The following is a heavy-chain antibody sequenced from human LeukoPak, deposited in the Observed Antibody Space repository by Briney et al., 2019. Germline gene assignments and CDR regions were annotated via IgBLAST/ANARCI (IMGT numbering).Heavy chain of an antibody. CDR1: GYSISSGYY. D-gene: IGHD2-15*01. V-gene: IGHV4-38-2*02. CDR2: IYHSGST. J-gene: IGHJ4*02. CDR3: ARSLGFEYCSGGSCYSGVEN. Sequence: PSETLSLTCTVSGYSISSGYYWGWIRQPPGKGLEWIGSIYHSGSTNYNPSLKSRVTISVDTSKNQFSLKLSSVTAADTAVYYCARSLGFEYCSGGSCYSGVENWGQGTLVTVSS.